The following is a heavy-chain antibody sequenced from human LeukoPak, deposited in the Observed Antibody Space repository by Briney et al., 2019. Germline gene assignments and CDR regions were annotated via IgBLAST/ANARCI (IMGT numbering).Heavy chain of an antibody. CDR1: GFTFSSYD. Sequence: GGSLRLSCAASGFTFSSYDMHWVRQAPGKGLEWVSAIGTAGDTYYPGSVKGRFTISRENAKNSLCLQMNSLRAGDTAVYYCARDNGLYAFDIWGQGTMVTVSS. CDR3: ARDNGLYAFDI. CDR2: IGTAGDT. J-gene: IGHJ3*02. V-gene: IGHV3-13*01.